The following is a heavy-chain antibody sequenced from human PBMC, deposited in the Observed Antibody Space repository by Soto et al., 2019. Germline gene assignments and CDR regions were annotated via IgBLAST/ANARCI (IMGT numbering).Heavy chain of an antibody. V-gene: IGHV3-73*01. CDR1: GFTFSGSD. J-gene: IGHJ4*02. Sequence: EVQLVESGGGLVQPGGSLKLSCAASGFTFSGSDMHWVRQVSGKGLEWVGHIRGRANNYATAYSASVRGRFTFSRDDSGNTAYLQMNSLKTEDTAVCYCTRHAYGDSPSFDYWGQGTLVTVSS. D-gene: IGHD4-17*01. CDR3: TRHAYGDSPSFDY. CDR2: IRGRANNYAT.